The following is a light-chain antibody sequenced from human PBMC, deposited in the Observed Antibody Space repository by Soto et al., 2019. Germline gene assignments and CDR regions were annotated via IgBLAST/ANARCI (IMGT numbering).Light chain of an antibody. Sequence: AIRMTQSPSSLSASTGDRVTITCRASQGISSYLAWYQQKPGKAPKLLIYAASTLQSGVPSRFSGSGSGTEFTLTISSLQSEDFAVYYCQQYKNWPLFGQGTRLEIK. CDR2: AAS. CDR1: QGISSY. CDR3: QQYKNWPL. J-gene: IGKJ5*01. V-gene: IGKV1-8*01.